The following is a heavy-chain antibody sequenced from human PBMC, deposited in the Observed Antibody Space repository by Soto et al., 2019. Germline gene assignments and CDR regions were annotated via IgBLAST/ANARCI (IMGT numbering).Heavy chain of an antibody. CDR1: GFTFSSYW. J-gene: IGHJ6*02. CDR2: IKQDGSEK. D-gene: IGHD5-12*01. Sequence: QSGGSLRLSCAASGFTFSSYWMSWVRQAPGKGLEWVANIKQDGSEKYYVDSVKGRFTISGDNAKNSLYLQMNSLRAEDTAVYYCARVPVDSTATYYYYYGMDVWGQGTTVTVSS. V-gene: IGHV3-7*03. CDR3: ARVPVDSTATYYYYYGMDV.